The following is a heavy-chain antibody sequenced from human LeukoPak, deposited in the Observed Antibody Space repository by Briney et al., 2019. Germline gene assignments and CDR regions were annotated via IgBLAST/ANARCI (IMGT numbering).Heavy chain of an antibody. J-gene: IGHJ6*02. CDR2: ISAYNGNT. D-gene: IGHD3-10*01. CDR1: GYTFTSYG. CDR3: ARGGYGSGSYTFYYYGMDV. V-gene: IGHV1-18*01. Sequence: ASVKVSCKASGYTFTSYGISWVRQAPGQGLEWMGWISAYNGNTNYAQKLQGRVTMTTDASTSTAYMELRSLRSDDTAVYYCARGGYGSGSYTFYYYGMDVWGQGTTVTVSS.